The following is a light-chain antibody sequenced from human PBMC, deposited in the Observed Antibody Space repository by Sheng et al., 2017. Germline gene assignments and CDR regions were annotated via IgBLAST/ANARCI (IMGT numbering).Light chain of an antibody. V-gene: IGKV3-20*01. CDR2: GAS. Sequence: DIVLTQSPGTLSLSPGERATLSCRANRTVSNKYLAWYQQKPGQAPSLLIYGASTRATGIPDRFSGSGSGADFTLTINRLEPEDFATYYCQQSYSTPFTFGPRDQSGYQT. J-gene: IGKJ3*01. CDR1: RTVSNKY. CDR3: QQSYSTPFT.